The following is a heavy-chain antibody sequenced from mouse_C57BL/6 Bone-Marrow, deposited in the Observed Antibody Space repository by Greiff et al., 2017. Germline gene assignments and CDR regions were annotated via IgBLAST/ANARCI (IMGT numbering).Heavy chain of an antibody. V-gene: IGHV3-8*01. Sequence: EVQLVESGPGLAKPSQTLSLTCSVTGYSTTSDYWNWIRKFPGNKLEYMGYISYSGSTYYNPSLKSRISITRAPSKNKYYLQLNSVTTADTTTYYCSRSSVPRYFDDWCQGTTLTVSS. CDR1: GYSTTSDY. J-gene: IGHJ2*01. CDR2: ISYSGST. D-gene: IGHD3-1*01. CDR3: SRSSVPRYFDD.